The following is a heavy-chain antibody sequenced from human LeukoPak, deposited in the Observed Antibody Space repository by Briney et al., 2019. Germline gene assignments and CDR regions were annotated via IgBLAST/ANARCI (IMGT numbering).Heavy chain of an antibody. D-gene: IGHD3-3*01. CDR2: ISAYSGTT. J-gene: IGHJ6*02. Sequence: ASVKVSCKASGYTFTNSGINWVRQAPGQGLEWMGWISAYSGTTNCAQKFQGRVTMTTDTSTSTAYMELRGLRSDDTAVYYCARGGFGAGTDYNYGMDVWGQGTTATVSS. CDR3: ARGGFGAGTDYNYGMDV. V-gene: IGHV1-18*01. CDR1: GYTFTNSG.